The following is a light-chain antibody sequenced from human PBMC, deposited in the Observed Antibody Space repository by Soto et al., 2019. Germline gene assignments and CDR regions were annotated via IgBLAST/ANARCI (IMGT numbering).Light chain of an antibody. Sequence: QFVLTQPPSASGTPGQRATISCSGSTSNIGRSTVSWYQQFPGAAPKLLIYSNTQRPLGVPVRFSGSKSDTSASLAISGLQSEDEADYYCATWNDGVFVFGIGTKVTVL. CDR2: SNT. CDR3: ATWNDGVFV. J-gene: IGLJ1*01. CDR1: TSNIGRST. V-gene: IGLV1-44*01.